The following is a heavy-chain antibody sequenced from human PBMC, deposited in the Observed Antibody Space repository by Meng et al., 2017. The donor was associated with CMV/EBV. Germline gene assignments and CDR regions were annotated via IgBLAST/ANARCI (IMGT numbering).Heavy chain of an antibody. D-gene: IGHD4-23*01. Sequence: GGSLRLSCAASEFTFSSYVMNWVRQAPGKGLEWVSSISGSSTYIYYADSVKGRFTISRDNARKSLYLEMNSLRAEDTAVYYCVRDASYGGDLWGQGTLVTSPQ. J-gene: IGHJ5*02. V-gene: IGHV3-21*01. CDR2: ISGSSTYI. CDR3: VRDASYGGDL. CDR1: EFTFSSYV.